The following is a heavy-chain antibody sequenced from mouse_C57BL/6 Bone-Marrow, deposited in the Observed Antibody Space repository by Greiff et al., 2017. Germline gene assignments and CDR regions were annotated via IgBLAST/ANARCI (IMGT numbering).Heavy chain of an antibody. J-gene: IGHJ3*01. V-gene: IGHV1-54*01. Sequence: VQLQQSGAELVRPGTSVKVSCKASGYAFTNYLIEWVKQRPGQGLEWIGVINPGSGGTNYNEKFKGKATLTADKSSSTAYMQLSSLTSEDSAVYFCARGAAQATPFAYWGQGTLVTVSA. D-gene: IGHD3-2*02. CDR2: INPGSGGT. CDR1: GYAFTNYL. CDR3: ARGAAQATPFAY.